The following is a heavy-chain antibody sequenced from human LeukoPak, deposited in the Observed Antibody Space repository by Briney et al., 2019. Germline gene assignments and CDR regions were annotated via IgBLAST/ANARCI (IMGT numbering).Heavy chain of an antibody. D-gene: IGHD1-26*01. J-gene: IGHJ5*02. CDR2: ISSSGTCI. CDR3: ARDFRYSGSYHHWFDP. CDR1: GFTFSAYS. Sequence: GGSLRLSCAASGFTFSAYSINWVRQAPGRGLEWVSSISSSGTCIYYADSVKGRFTISRDNAKNSLSLQMSSLRAEDTAVYYCARDFRYSGSYHHWFDPWGQGTLVTVSS. V-gene: IGHV3-21*01.